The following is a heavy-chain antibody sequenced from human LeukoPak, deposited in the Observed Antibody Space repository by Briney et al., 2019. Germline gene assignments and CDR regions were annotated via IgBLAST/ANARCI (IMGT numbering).Heavy chain of an antibody. D-gene: IGHD3-16*02. CDR1: GYTFTSYG. Sequence: GASVKVSCKASGYTFTSYGISWVRQAPGQGLEWMGWISAYNGNTNYAQKLQGRVTMTTDTSTSTAYMELRSLRSDDTAVYYCAISSLGELSLYTYHFDYWGQGTLVTVSS. CDR2: ISAYNGNT. V-gene: IGHV1-18*01. CDR3: AISSLGELSLYTYHFDY. J-gene: IGHJ4*02.